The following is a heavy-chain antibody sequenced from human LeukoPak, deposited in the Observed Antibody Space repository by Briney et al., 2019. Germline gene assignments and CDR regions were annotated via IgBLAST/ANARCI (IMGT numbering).Heavy chain of an antibody. CDR1: GFTFSSYS. V-gene: IGHV3-21*01. Sequence: GGSLRLSCAASGFTFSSYSMNWVRQAPGQGLEWVSSISSSSSYIYYADSVKGRFTISRDNAKNSLYLQMNSLRAEDTAVYYCARVRGDWFDPWGQGTLVTVSS. CDR3: ARVRGDWFDP. J-gene: IGHJ5*02. CDR2: ISSSSSYI. D-gene: IGHD3-10*01.